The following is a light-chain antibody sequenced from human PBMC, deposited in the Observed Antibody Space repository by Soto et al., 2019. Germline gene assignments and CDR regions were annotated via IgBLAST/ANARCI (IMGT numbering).Light chain of an antibody. CDR2: SNN. Sequence: QSVVTQPPSASGTPGQRVTISCSGSSSNIGINTVNWYQQLPGTAPRLLIYSNNQRPSGVPDRFSGSKSGTSASLAISGLQSEDEADYYCATWDDSLTGFVFGTGTKLTVL. CDR3: ATWDDSLTGFV. V-gene: IGLV1-44*01. J-gene: IGLJ1*01. CDR1: SSNIGINT.